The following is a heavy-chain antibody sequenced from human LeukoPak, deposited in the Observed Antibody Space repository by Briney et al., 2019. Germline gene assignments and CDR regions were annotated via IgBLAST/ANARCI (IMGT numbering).Heavy chain of an antibody. CDR3: ARAFYQGTSWSPVDY. J-gene: IGHJ4*02. Sequence: GGSLRLSCAASGFTFSSYSMNWVRQAPGKGLEWVSYISSSSSTIYYADSVKGRFTISRDNAKNSLYLQMNSLRAEDTAVYYCARAFYQGTSWSPVDYWGQGTLVTVSS. CDR1: GFTFSSYS. D-gene: IGHD1-14*01. V-gene: IGHV3-48*01. CDR2: ISSSSSTI.